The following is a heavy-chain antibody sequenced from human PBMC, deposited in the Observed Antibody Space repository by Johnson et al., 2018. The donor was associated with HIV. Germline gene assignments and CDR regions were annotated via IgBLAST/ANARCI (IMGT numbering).Heavy chain of an antibody. CDR1: GFLVSSNY. CDR2: ISYDGSNK. D-gene: IGHD6-19*01. V-gene: IGHV3-30*03. J-gene: IGHJ3*02. Sequence: QVQLVESGGGLVQPGGSLRLSCAASGFLVSSNYMSWVRQAPGKGLEWVAVISYDGSNKYYADSVKGRFTISRDNSKNTLYLQMNSLRAEDTAVYYCARGIAVSNWVDIWGQGTMVTVSS. CDR3: ARGIAVSNWVDI.